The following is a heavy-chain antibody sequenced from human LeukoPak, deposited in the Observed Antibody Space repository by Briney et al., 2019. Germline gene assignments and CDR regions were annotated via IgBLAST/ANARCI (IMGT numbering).Heavy chain of an antibody. V-gene: IGHV3-48*01. CDR1: GFTFSSYS. J-gene: IGHJ4*02. Sequence: GGSLRLSCAASGFTFSSYSINWVRQAPGKGLEWVSYISSSSTIYYADSVKGRFTISRDNAKNSLYLQMNSLRAEDTAVYYCAREDYYDSSGSGTFDYWGQGTLVTVSS. CDR3: AREDYYDSSGSGTFDY. CDR2: ISSSSTI. D-gene: IGHD3-22*01.